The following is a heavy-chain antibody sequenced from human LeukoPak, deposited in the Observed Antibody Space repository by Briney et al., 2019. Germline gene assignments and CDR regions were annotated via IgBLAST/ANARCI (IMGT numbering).Heavy chain of an antibody. CDR3: ARTHSQSGFAKKRNYYDSSGYYYDY. D-gene: IGHD3-22*01. J-gene: IGHJ4*02. CDR2: ISAYNGNT. CDR1: GYTFTSYG. V-gene: IGHV1-18*01. Sequence: GASVKVSCKASGYTFTSYGISWVRQAPGQGLEWMGWISAYNGNTNYAQKLQGRVTMTTDTSTSTAYMELRSLRSDDTAVYYCARTHSQSGFAKKRNYYDSSGYYYDYWGQGTLVTVSS.